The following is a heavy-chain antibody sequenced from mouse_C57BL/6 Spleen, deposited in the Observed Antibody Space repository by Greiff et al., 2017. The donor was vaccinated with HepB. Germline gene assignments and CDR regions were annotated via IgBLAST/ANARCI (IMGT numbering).Heavy chain of an antibody. CDR2: ISSGSSTI. Sequence: EVQLMESGGGLVKPGGSLKLSCAASGFTFSDYGMHWVRQAPEKGLEWVAYISSGSSTIYYADTVKGRFTISRDNAKNTLFLQMTSLRSEDTAMYYCARDYGSDYAMDYWGQGTSVTVSS. CDR3: ARDYGSDYAMDY. D-gene: IGHD1-1*01. V-gene: IGHV5-17*01. J-gene: IGHJ4*01. CDR1: GFTFSDYG.